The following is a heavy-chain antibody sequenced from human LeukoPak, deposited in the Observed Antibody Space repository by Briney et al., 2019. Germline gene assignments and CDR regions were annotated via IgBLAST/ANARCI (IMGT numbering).Heavy chain of an antibody. J-gene: IGHJ4*02. V-gene: IGHV4-59*11. CDR2: IYYSGST. CDR1: GGSISSHY. Sequence: SETLSLTCTVSGGSISSHYWSWIRQPPGKGLEWIGYIYYSGSTNYNPSLKSRVTVSVDTSKNQFSLKLSSVTAADTAVYYCARSGAASYFDYWGQGTLVTASS. CDR3: ARSGAASYFDY.